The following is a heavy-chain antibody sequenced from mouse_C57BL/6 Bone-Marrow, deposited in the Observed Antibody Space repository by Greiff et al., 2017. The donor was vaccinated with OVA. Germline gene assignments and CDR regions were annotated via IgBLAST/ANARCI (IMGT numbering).Heavy chain of an antibody. Sequence: VQLQQPGAELVKPGASVKMSCKASGYTFTSYWITWVKQRPGQGLEWIGDLYPGSGSTTYHEKFKSKATLTVDTSSSTAYRQSSSLTSEDSAVYYCARRYYGSSWYVDVWGTGTTVTVSS. V-gene: IGHV1-55*01. J-gene: IGHJ1*03. CDR1: GYTFTSYW. CDR3: ARRYYGSSWYVDV. CDR2: LYPGSGST. D-gene: IGHD1-1*01.